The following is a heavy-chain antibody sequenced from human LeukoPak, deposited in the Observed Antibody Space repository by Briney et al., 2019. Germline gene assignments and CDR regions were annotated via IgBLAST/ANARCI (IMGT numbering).Heavy chain of an antibody. CDR1: GYTFTDHY. V-gene: IGHV1-2*02. D-gene: IGHD4-17*01. J-gene: IGHJ4*02. Sequence: ASVKVSCKASGYTFTDHYMHWVRQAPGQGLEWMGWINPNSGGTNYAQKFQGRVTMTRDTSISTAYMELSRLRSDDTAVYYCARDNGDYESGSVVDYWGQGTLVTVSS. CDR2: INPNSGGT. CDR3: ARDNGDYESGSVVDY.